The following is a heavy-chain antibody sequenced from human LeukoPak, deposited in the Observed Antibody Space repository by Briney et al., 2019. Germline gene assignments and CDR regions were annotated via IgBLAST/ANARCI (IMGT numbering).Heavy chain of an antibody. CDR3: ARRTGYYNYMDV. CDR2: MNPNSGNT. V-gene: IGHV1-8*01. CDR1: GYTFTSYD. D-gene: IGHD1-1*01. J-gene: IGHJ6*03. Sequence: ASVKVSCKASGYTFTSYDLNWVRQATGQGLEWMGWMNPNSGNTGYAQKFQGRVTMTRNTSISTAYMELSSLRSEDTAVYYCARRTGYYNYMDVWAKGPRSPSP.